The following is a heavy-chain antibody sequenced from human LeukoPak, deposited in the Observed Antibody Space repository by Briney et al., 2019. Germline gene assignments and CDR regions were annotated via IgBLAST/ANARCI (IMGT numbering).Heavy chain of an antibody. CDR2: VSGYNGFT. V-gene: IGHV1-18*01. J-gene: IGHJ5*02. Sequence: GASVKVSCKTSGYTLSRYGISWVRQAPGQGLEWMGWVSGYNGFTHYAQKFQDRVTMTTDTSTSTAYVELRSLRSDDTAGYYCSRDEMGYSGSYYLSFDPWGQGTLVTVSS. CDR1: GYTLSRYG. CDR3: SRDEMGYSGSYYLSFDP. D-gene: IGHD1-26*01.